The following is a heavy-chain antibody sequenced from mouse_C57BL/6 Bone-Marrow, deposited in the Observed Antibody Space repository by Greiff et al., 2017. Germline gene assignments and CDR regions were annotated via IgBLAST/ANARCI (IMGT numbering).Heavy chain of an antibody. J-gene: IGHJ1*03. Sequence: VNVVESGAELARPGASVKLSCKASGYTFTSYGISWVKQRTGQGLEWIGEIYPRSGSTYYNEKFKGKATLTVDKSSSTAYMLLSSLTSEDSAVYFCARGVLRSWDGYFDVWGTGTTVTVSS. CDR2: IYPRSGST. CDR3: ARGVLRSWDGYFDV. V-gene: IGHV1-81*01. CDR1: GYTFTSYG. D-gene: IGHD4-1*01.